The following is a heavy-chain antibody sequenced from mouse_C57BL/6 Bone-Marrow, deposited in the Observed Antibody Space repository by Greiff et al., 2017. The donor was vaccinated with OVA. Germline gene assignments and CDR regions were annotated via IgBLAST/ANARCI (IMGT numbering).Heavy chain of an antibody. CDR2: IHPSDSDT. Sequence: QVQLQQPGAELVKPGASVKVSCKASGYTFTSYWMHWVKQRPGQGLEWIGRIHPSDSDTNYNQKFKGKATLTVDKSSSTAYMQLSSLTSEYSAVYYCAIFITTVVATDFDYWGQGTTLTVSS. CDR3: AIFITTVVATDFDY. CDR1: GYTFTSYW. V-gene: IGHV1-74*01. D-gene: IGHD1-1*01. J-gene: IGHJ2*01.